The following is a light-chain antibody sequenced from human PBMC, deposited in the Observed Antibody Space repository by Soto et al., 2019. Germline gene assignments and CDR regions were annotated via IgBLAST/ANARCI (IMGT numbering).Light chain of an antibody. V-gene: IGKV4-1*01. Sequence: IVMTQSPDSRGMSVGYSATINCNSSQNILYKSKNKNYLAWYQQKPGQPPKLLIYWASTRESGVPDRFSGSGSGTDFTLTISSLQAEDVAVYYCQQYYSTPLTFGGGTKVDIK. CDR1: QNILYKSKNKNY. CDR2: WAS. CDR3: QQYYSTPLT. J-gene: IGKJ4*01.